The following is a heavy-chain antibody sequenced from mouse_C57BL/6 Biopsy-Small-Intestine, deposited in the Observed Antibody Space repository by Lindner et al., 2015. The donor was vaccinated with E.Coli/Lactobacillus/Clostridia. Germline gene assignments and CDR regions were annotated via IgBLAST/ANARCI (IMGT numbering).Heavy chain of an antibody. CDR1: GYTFNGYY. CDR2: INPNSGGR. J-gene: IGHJ4*01. Sequence: SVKVSCKASGYTFNGYYMHWVRQAPGQGLEWMGWINPNSGGRNYAQKFQGRVTMTRDTSITTAYMELSSLRSDDTAVYYCARGPRDESYYYVWGSLDYWGQGTLVTVSS. V-gene: IGHV1-53*01. D-gene: IGHD2-4*01. CDR3: ARGPRDESYYYVWGSLDY.